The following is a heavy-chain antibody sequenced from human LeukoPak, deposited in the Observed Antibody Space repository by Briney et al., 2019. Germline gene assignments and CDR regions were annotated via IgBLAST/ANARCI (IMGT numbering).Heavy chain of an antibody. CDR2: IYSGGST. CDR1: GFTVSSNY. Sequence: PGGSLRLSCAASGFTVSSNYMSWVRQAPGKGVEWVSVIYSGGSTYYADSVKGRFTISRDNSKNTLYLQMNSLRAEDTAVYYCARVRMDLYMDVWGKGTTVTVSS. CDR3: ARVRMDLYMDV. D-gene: IGHD2-15*01. J-gene: IGHJ6*03. V-gene: IGHV3-53*01.